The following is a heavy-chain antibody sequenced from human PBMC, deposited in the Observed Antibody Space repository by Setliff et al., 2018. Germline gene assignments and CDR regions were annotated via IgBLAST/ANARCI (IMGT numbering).Heavy chain of an antibody. CDR1: GFTVNNNF. V-gene: IGHV3-53*05. D-gene: IGHD4-4*01. CDR3: ARSTETFSGEDFYFFYYMDV. J-gene: IGHJ6*03. CDR2: LYSDGTT. Sequence: GGSLRLSCAASGFTVNNNFISWVRQAPGKGLEWVSVLYSDGTTYYADSVKGRFTISRDSSRNTLYLQMSSLRPEDTALYYCARSTETFSGEDFYFFYYMDVWGKGTTVTVSS.